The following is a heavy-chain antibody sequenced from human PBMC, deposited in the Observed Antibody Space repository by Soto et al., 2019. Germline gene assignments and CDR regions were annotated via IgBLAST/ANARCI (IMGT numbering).Heavy chain of an antibody. CDR1: GFTFSSYG. J-gene: IGHJ5*02. V-gene: IGHV3-30*18. D-gene: IGHD6-13*01. CDR3: AKDWVWRQQPSNWFDP. Sequence: GGSLRLSCAASGFTFSSYGMHWVRQAPGKGLEWVAVISYDGSNKYYADSVKGRFTISRDNSKNTLYLQMNSLRAEDTAVYYCAKDWVWRQQPSNWFDPWGQGTLVTVSS. CDR2: ISYDGSNK.